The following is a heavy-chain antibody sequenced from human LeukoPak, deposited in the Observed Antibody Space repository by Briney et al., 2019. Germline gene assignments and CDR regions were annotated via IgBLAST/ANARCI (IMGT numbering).Heavy chain of an antibody. D-gene: IGHD4-23*01. V-gene: IGHV3-48*01. CDR3: AKYAPPTTVVTRFFDY. Sequence: GGSLRLSCAASGFTFSSHSMNWVRQAPGEGLEWVSYISSSSSTIYYADSVKGRFTISRDNAKNSLYLQMNSLRVEDTAVYYCAKYAPPTTVVTRFFDYWGQGTLVTVSS. J-gene: IGHJ4*02. CDR1: GFTFSSHS. CDR2: ISSSSSTI.